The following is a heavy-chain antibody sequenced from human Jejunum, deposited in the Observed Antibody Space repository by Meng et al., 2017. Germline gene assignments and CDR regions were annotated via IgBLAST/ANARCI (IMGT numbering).Heavy chain of an antibody. CDR2: ITYTGNS. J-gene: IGHJ5*02. V-gene: IGHV4-39*01. D-gene: IGHD2-2*01. CDR3: AGQPTSSGAGYSWFDP. Sequence: QLQLQESGPGLVKPTETLSLTCLVSGGSVTCSSYDWGWIRQPPGKGLEWIGGITYTGNSYTTPSLKTRLTTSLDTSKNQFSLRLNSLTAADTAVYYCAGQPTSSGAGYSWFDPWGQGILVTVSS. CDR1: GGSVTCSSYD.